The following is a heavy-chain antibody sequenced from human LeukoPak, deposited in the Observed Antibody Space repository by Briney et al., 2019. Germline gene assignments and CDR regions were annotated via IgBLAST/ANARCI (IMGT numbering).Heavy chain of an antibody. J-gene: IGHJ4*02. CDR1: GGSFSGYY. Sequence: PSETLSLTCAVYGGSFSGYYWSWIRQPPGKGLEWIGEINHSGSTNYNPSLKSRVTISVDTSKNQFSLQLDSVTPEDTAVYYCARAREHPHFTPFDYWGQGILVIVSS. D-gene: IGHD1-26*01. V-gene: IGHV4-34*01. CDR3: ARAREHPHFTPFDY. CDR2: INHSGST.